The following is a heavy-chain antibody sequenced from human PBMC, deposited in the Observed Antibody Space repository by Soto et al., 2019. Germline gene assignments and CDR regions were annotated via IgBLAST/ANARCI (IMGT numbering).Heavy chain of an antibody. V-gene: IGHV3-7*01. D-gene: IGHD6-6*01. CDR1: GFTFSSYW. Sequence: GGSLRLSCAASGFTFSSYWMSWVRQAPGKGLEWVSNIKQDGSAKYYVDSVKGRFTISRDNAKNSLYLQMNSLRAEDTAVYYCARLPSIAAPYYYYGMDVWGQGTTVTVSS. J-gene: IGHJ6*02. CDR2: IKQDGSAK. CDR3: ARLPSIAAPYYYYGMDV.